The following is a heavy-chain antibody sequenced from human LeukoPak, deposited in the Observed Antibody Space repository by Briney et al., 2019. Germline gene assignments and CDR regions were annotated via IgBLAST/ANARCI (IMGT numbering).Heavy chain of an antibody. CDR1: GYTFTGYY. CDR2: INPNSGGT. CDR3: ARVGFYDFWSGFYMDV. D-gene: IGHD3-3*01. V-gene: IGHV1-2*02. Sequence: ASVKVSCKASGYTFTGYYMHWVRQAPGQGLEWMGWINPNSGGTNYAQKFQGRVTMTRDTSISTAYMELSRLRSDDTAVYYCARVGFYDFWSGFYMDVWGQGTTVTVSS. J-gene: IGHJ6*02.